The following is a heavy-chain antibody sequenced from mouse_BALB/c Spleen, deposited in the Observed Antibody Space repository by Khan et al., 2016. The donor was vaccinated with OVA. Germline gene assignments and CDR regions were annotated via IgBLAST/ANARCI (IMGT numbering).Heavy chain of an antibody. CDR2: ISSSGST. CDR3: ARTARIKY. V-gene: IGHV3-2*02. Sequence: EVKLEESGPGLVKPSQSLSLTCTVTGYSITSGYGWNWIRQFPGNKLEWMGYISSSGSTNYNPSLKSRISITRDTSKNQFFLQLNSVTTEDTATYYCARTARIKYWGQGTTLTVSS. CDR1: GYSITSGYG. D-gene: IGHD1-2*01. J-gene: IGHJ2*01.